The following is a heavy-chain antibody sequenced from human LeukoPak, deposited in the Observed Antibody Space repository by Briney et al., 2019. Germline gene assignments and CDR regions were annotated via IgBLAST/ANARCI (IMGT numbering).Heavy chain of an antibody. CDR1: GGSFSGYY. Sequence: SDTLSLTCAVYGGSFSGYYWSWIRQPPGKGQEWIGEINHSGSTNYNPSLKSRVTISVDTSKNQFSLKLSSVTAADTAVYYCARGRWLPRGGFDYWGQGTLVTVSS. V-gene: IGHV4-34*01. CDR2: INHSGST. J-gene: IGHJ4*02. D-gene: IGHD6-19*01. CDR3: ARGRWLPRGGFDY.